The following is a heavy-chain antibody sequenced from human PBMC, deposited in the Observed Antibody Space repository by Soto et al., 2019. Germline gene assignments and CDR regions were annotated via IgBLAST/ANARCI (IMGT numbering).Heavy chain of an antibody. CDR2: ISYDGSNK. CDR1: GFTFSSYG. D-gene: IGHD3-3*01. Sequence: QVQLVESGGGVVQPGRSLRLSCAASGFTFSSYGMHWVRQAPGKGLEWVAVISYDGSNKYYADSVKGRFTISRDNSKNTLYLQMNSLRAEDTAVYYCAKDVFRFLEWLAFYVMDVWGQGTTVTASS. CDR3: AKDVFRFLEWLAFYVMDV. V-gene: IGHV3-30*18. J-gene: IGHJ6*02.